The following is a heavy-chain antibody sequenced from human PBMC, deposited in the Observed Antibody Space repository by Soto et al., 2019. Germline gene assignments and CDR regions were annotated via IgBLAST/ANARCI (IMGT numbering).Heavy chain of an antibody. D-gene: IGHD3-22*01. CDR3: ARGTYYYDSSGYYYRFGYFDY. Sequence: PGGSLRLSCAASGFTFSSYSMNWVRQAPGKGLEWVSYISTSSTIYYADSMKGRFTISRDNAKNSLSLQMNSLRGEDTAVYYCARGTYYYDSSGYYYRFGYFDYWGQGT. CDR1: GFTFSSYS. CDR2: ISTSSTI. J-gene: IGHJ4*02. V-gene: IGHV3-48*01.